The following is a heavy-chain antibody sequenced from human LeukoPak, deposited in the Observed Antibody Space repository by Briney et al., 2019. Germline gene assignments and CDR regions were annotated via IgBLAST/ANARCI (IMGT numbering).Heavy chain of an antibody. J-gene: IGHJ6*02. Sequence: GGSLRLSCTASGFTFGDYAMSWVRQAPGKGLEWVSVIYSGGSTYYADSVKGRFTISRDNSKNTLYLQMNSLRAEDTAVYYCARDSGGLPYYFDWLGYGMDVWGQGTTVTVSS. CDR2: IYSGGST. CDR1: GFTFGDYA. D-gene: IGHD3-9*01. CDR3: ARDSGGLPYYFDWLGYGMDV. V-gene: IGHV3-53*01.